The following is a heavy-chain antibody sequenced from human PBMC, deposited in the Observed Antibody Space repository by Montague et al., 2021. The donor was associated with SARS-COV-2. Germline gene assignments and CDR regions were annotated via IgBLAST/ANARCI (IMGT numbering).Heavy chain of an antibody. CDR3: ARNRGCGCRGAGYIDL. CDR2: IYYTGST. CDR1: GGSISGDNYY. V-gene: IGHV4-31*03. D-gene: IGHD7-27*01. Sequence: TLSLTCTVSGGSISGDNYYWTWIRQHPGQGLEWIAYIYYTGSTYYNPSLQSRLRTSLDTSKNQFSLTLTSVTAADTAIYYCARNRGCGCRGAGYIDLWGSGTMVTVSS. J-gene: IGHJ2*01.